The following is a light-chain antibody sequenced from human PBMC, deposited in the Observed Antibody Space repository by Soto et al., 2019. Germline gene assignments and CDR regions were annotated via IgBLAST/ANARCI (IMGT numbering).Light chain of an antibody. V-gene: IGKV3-11*01. J-gene: IGKJ1*01. CDR1: QSVSSY. CDR3: LQHNSYPPP. CDR2: DAS. Sequence: EIVLTQSPATLSLSPGERATLSCRASQSVSSYLAWYQQKPGQAPRLLIYDASNRATGIPARFSGSGSGTEFTLTISSLQPEDFATYYCLQHNSYPPPFGQGTKVDVK.